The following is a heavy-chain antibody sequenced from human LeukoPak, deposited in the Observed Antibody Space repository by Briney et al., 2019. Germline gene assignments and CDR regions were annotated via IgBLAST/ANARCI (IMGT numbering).Heavy chain of an antibody. CDR3: ARDTSGYHYYFDY. CDR1: GFTFSSYG. Sequence: GGSLRLSCAASGFTFSSYGMHWVREAPGKGLEWVAVVWYDGGNKYYADSVKGRFTISRDNSKNTLYLQMNSLRAEDTAVYYCARDTSGYHYYFDYWGRGTRVTVSS. CDR2: VWYDGGNK. V-gene: IGHV3-33*01. J-gene: IGHJ4*02. D-gene: IGHD3-3*01.